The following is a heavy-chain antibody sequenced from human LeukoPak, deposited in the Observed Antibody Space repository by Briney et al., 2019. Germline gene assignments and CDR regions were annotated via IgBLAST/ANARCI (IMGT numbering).Heavy chain of an antibody. CDR2: INPNSGGT. Sequence: ASVKVSCKASGYIFTSYGISWVRQAPGQGPEWMGWINPNSGGTNYAQNLQGRVTMTRDTSISTAYMELSRLRSDDTAVYYCARDPDGYNYYFDYWGQGTLVTVSS. J-gene: IGHJ4*02. CDR1: GYIFTSYG. CDR3: ARDPDGYNYYFDY. V-gene: IGHV1-2*02. D-gene: IGHD5-24*01.